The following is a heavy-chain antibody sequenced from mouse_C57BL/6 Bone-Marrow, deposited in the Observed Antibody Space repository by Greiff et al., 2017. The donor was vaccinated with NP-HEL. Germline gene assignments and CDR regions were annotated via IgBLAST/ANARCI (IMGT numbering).Heavy chain of an antibody. CDR1: GYTFTDYY. CDR2: INPYNGGT. V-gene: IGHV1-19*01. Sequence: EVQLQQSGPVLVKPGASVKMSCKASGYTFTDYYMNWVKQSHGKSLEWIGVINPYNGGTSYNQKFKGKATLTVDKSSSTAYMELNSLTSEDSAVYYCAREKGNWDNFDYWGQGTTLTVSS. CDR3: AREKGNWDNFDY. J-gene: IGHJ2*01. D-gene: IGHD4-1*02.